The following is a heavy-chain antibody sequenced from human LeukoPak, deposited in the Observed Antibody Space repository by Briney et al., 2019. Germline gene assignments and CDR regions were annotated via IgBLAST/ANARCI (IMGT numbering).Heavy chain of an antibody. CDR2: IYQSGSS. J-gene: IGHJ4*02. V-gene: IGHV4-30-2*01. D-gene: IGHD2-2*02. CDR1: GGSISSSGYS. Sequence: SETLSLTCSVSGGSISSSGYSWSWIRQPPGKGLEWVGYIYQSGSSYSNSSLRSRVTISVDRSKNQFSLKLTSVSAADTAVYYCARHSTLYHFDYWGQGILVTVSS. CDR3: ARHSTLYHFDY.